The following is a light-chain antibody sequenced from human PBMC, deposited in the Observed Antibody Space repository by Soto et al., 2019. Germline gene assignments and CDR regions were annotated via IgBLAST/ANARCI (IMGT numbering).Light chain of an antibody. Sequence: DIQMTQSPSTLSASVGDTVTITCRASQTIGTWLAWYQQKPAKAPKLLIYKASTLESGVPSRFSGSGSGTEFTRTISSLQADDFANYYCQQYNDLSTFGGGTKVEIK. CDR2: KAS. CDR1: QTIGTW. J-gene: IGKJ4*01. V-gene: IGKV1-5*03. CDR3: QQYNDLST.